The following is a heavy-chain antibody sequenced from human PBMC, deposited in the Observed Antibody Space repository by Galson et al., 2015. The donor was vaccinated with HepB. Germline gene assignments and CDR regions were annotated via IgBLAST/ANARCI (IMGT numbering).Heavy chain of an antibody. CDR3: ATHRVITIDQLVIDP. J-gene: IGHJ5*02. Sequence: SVKVSCKVSGYTLTELSMHWVRQAPGKGLEWMGGFDPEDGETIYAQKFQGRVTITEDTSTDTAYMELSSLRSEDTAVYYCATHRVITIDQLVIDPWGQGTLVTVSS. CDR2: FDPEDGET. D-gene: IGHD3-22*01. V-gene: IGHV1-24*01. CDR1: GYTLTELS.